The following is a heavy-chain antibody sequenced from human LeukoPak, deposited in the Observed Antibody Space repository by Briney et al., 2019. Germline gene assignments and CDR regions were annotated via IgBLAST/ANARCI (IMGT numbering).Heavy chain of an antibody. CDR2: ISGSGGST. CDR1: GFTFSSYA. J-gene: IGHJ4*02. D-gene: IGHD3-22*01. CDR3: AKGFYDTSGYYNYFDY. Sequence: GGSLRLSCAASGFTFSSYAMSWVRQAPGKGLEWVSTISGSGGSTYYADSVKGRFTISRDNSKNTLYLQMSSLRAEDTAVYYCAKGFYDTSGYYNYFDYWGQGTLVTVSS. V-gene: IGHV3-23*01.